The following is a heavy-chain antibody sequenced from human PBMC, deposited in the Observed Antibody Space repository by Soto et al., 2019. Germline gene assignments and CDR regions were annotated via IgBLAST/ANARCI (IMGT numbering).Heavy chain of an antibody. J-gene: IGHJ4*02. D-gene: IGHD1-26*01. CDR1: GGSFSGYY. CDR3: ARRGGGSYPFYFDY. Sequence: QVQLRQWGAGLVKPSETLSLTCAVYGGSFSGYYWTWVRQSPGKGLEWIGEINDTEDTNYNPSLKSRVTISADTSKKQFSLKLGSVAAGDTAVYYCARRGGGSYPFYFDYWGQGTLVTVSS. CDR2: INDTEDT. V-gene: IGHV4-34*01.